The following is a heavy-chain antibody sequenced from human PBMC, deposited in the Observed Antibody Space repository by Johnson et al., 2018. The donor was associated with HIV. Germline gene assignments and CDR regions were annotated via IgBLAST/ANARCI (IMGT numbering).Heavy chain of an antibody. V-gene: IGHV3-7*05. Sequence: VQLMESGGGLIQPGESLRLSCAASGFTFSNYYMSWVRQAPGKGLEWVANMNQGASEKNYVDSVKGRFTISRDNAKNSLYLQMNSLRPEDTAVYFSARDSISGYSCAFDIWGQGTLVTVSS. CDR1: GFTFSNYY. CDR2: MNQGASEK. CDR3: ARDSISGYSCAFDI. J-gene: IGHJ3*02. D-gene: IGHD2-2*01.